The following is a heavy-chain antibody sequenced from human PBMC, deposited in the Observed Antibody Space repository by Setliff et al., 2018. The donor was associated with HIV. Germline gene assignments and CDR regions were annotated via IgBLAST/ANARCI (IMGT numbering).Heavy chain of an antibody. V-gene: IGHV4-38-2*01. CDR2: IYHSGST. Sequence: PSETLSLTCAVHGGPLTDHYWGWIRQPPGKGLEWIGSIYHSGSTYYNPSLKSRVTISVDTSKNQFSLKLSSVTAADAAVYYCARILVAAAGTGFDPWGQGILVTVSS. J-gene: IGHJ5*02. CDR3: ARILVAAAGTGFDP. CDR1: GGPLTDHY. D-gene: IGHD6-13*01.